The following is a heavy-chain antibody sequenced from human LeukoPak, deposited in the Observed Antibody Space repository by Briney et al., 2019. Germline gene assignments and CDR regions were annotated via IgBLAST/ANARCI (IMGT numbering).Heavy chain of an antibody. V-gene: IGHV3-21*01. CDR3: ASHFWNYYRIDY. J-gene: IGHJ4*02. D-gene: IGHD3-3*02. CDR2: ISGSGSYI. Sequence: GGSLRLSCAASGFTFSTYSMNWVRQAPGKGLEWVSSISGSGSYIYYADSVKGRFTISRDNAKNSLYLQMNSLGAEDTAIYYCASHFWNYYRIDYWGQGILATVSS. CDR1: GFTFSTYS.